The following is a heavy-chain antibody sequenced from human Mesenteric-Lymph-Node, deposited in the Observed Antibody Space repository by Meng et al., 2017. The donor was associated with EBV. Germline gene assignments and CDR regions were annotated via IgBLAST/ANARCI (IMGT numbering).Heavy chain of an antibody. V-gene: IGHV4-4*02. CDR3: ARKDLGPFDI. Sequence: LPASVPGLVEPSGTLSLTFAFSGGSINSYYWWTWVRQPPGKGLEWIGEIYHSGNTNYNPSLNSRVTISVDKSKNQFSLKVTSVTAADTAVYYCARKDLGPFDIWGQGTMVTVSS. D-gene: IGHD3-16*01. CDR1: GGSINSYYW. J-gene: IGHJ3*02. CDR2: IYHSGNT.